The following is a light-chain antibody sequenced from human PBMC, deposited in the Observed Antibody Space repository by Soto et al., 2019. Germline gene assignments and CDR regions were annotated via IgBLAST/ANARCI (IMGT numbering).Light chain of an antibody. Sequence: VMTQSPDTLSVSPGERATLSCRASETVRSNLAWYQQKPGQAPRLLIYAASTRATGIPARFIGNGSGTEFTLTISSLQSEDFAVYYCQQYNNWWTFGQGTKVDIK. J-gene: IGKJ1*01. CDR3: QQYNNWWT. CDR1: ETVRSN. V-gene: IGKV3D-15*01. CDR2: AAS.